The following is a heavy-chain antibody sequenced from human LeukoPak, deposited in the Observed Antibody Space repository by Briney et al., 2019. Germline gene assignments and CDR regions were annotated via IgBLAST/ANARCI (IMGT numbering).Heavy chain of an antibody. J-gene: IGHJ4*02. CDR3: ARESTGGSLEIDY. CDR2: ISAYNGDT. CDR1: DYTFNTYG. Sequence: ASVKVSCKASDYTFNTYGIIWVRQAPGQGLEWMGWISAYNGDTTYAQKLQGRVTLTTDASTSTAYMELRSLRSDDTAVYYCARESTGGSLEIDYWGQGTLVTVSS. D-gene: IGHD2-8*02. V-gene: IGHV1-18*01.